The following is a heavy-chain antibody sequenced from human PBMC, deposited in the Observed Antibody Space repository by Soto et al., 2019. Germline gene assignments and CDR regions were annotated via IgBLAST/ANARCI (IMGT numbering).Heavy chain of an antibody. CDR2: ISTSATTI. CDR1: GFTFSSYE. Sequence: PGGSLRLSCAASGFTFSSYEMTWVRQAPGKGLEWVSYISTSATTIDYADSVKGRFTISRDNAKNSLYLQMNSLRAEDTAVYYCARVNFHSSGPNFDYWGQGTLVTVSS. D-gene: IGHD3-22*01. CDR3: ARVNFHSSGPNFDY. V-gene: IGHV3-48*03. J-gene: IGHJ4*02.